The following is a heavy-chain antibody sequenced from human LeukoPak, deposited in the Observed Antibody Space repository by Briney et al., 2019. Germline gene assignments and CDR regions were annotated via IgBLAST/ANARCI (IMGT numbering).Heavy chain of an antibody. Sequence: SETLSLTCTVSGGSISSGGYYWSGLGQHPGRGLGWIGYIYYSGSTYYNPSLKSRVTISVDTSKNQFSLKLSSVTAADTAVYYCARDRGSTRRFDPWGQGTLVTVSS. CDR2: IYYSGST. CDR1: GGSISSGGYY. D-gene: IGHD5/OR15-5a*01. CDR3: ARDRGSTRRFDP. V-gene: IGHV4-31*03. J-gene: IGHJ5*02.